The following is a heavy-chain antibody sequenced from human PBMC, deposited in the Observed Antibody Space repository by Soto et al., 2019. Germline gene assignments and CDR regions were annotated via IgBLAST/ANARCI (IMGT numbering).Heavy chain of an antibody. D-gene: IGHD5-18*01. J-gene: IGHJ6*04. CDR2: IIPIFGTA. V-gene: IGHV1-69*13. CDR1: GGTFSSYA. Sequence: PVKVSCKASGGTFSSYAISWVRQAPGQGLEWMGGIIPIFGTANYAQKFQGRVTITADESTSTAYMELSSLRSEDTAVYYCARGRSALGIYYYYRMDVWGKGSTVTVDS. CDR3: ARGRSALGIYYYYRMDV.